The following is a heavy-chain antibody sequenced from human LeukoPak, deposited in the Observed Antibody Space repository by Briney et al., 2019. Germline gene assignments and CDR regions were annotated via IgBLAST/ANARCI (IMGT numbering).Heavy chain of an antibody. V-gene: IGHV1-18*01. J-gene: IGHJ4*02. D-gene: IGHD3-22*01. CDR1: GYTFTSYG. CDR2: ISAYNGNT. Sequence: GASVKVSCKASGYTFTSYGISWVRQAPGQGLEWMGWISAYNGNTNYAQKLQGRVTMTTDTSTSTAYMELRSLRSDDTAVYYCARDQYYYESSGYEPFLDWGQGTLVTVSS. CDR3: ARDQYYYESSGYEPFLD.